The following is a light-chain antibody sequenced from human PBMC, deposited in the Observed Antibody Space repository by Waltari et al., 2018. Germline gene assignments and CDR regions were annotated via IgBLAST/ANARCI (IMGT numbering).Light chain of an antibody. CDR1: QRISEY. V-gene: IGKV1-39*01. CDR3: QQSYT. CDR2: GAS. Sequence: DIQMTQSPSSLSASVGEKVTITCRASQRISEYLNWYQQKPGKAPKLLIYGASSLQSGVPSRFSGSGSGTDFTLSITSLQPEDSATYYCQQSYTFGGGTKVEIK. J-gene: IGKJ4*01.